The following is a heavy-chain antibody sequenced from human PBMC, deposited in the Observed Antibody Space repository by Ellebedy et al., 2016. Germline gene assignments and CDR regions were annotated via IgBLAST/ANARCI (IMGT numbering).Heavy chain of an antibody. CDR1: GGSISSSSYY. CDR2: IYYSGST. J-gene: IGHJ6*02. CDR3: ARDQTIPDTAMVSSKYYYYYGMDV. Sequence: SETLSLTXTVSGGSISSSSYYWGWIRQPPGKGLEWIGSIYYSGSTYYNPSLKSRVTISVDTSKNQFSLKLSSVTAADTAVYYCARDQTIPDTAMVSSKYYYYYGMDVWGQGTTVTVSS. V-gene: IGHV4-39*07. D-gene: IGHD5-18*01.